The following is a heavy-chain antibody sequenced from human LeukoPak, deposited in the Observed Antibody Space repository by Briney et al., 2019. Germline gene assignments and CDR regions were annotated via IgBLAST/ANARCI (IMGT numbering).Heavy chain of an antibody. CDR2: ISYDVKNQ. V-gene: IGHV3-30*18. Sequence: GGSLRLSCAASGFTFSSCGMHWVRQAPGKGLEWVAVISYDVKNQYYADSVKGRFTISRDNSKNTLYLQTNSLRAEDTAVYFCVKEQSSGSYRTADYWGQGTPVTVSS. J-gene: IGHJ4*02. D-gene: IGHD3-10*01. CDR1: GFTFSSCG. CDR3: VKEQSSGSYRTADY.